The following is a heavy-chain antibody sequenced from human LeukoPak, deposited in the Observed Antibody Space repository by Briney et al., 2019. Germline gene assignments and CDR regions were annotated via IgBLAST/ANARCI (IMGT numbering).Heavy chain of an antibody. J-gene: IGHJ3*02. CDR1: GYSISSGYY. Sequence: PSETLSLTCTVSGYSISSGYYWGWIRPPPGKGLEWIGNIYHSGSTYYNPSLKSRVTISGDTSKNQFSLKLSSVTAGDTAVYYCASYTDAFDIWGQGTMVTVSS. D-gene: IGHD3-16*01. CDR2: IYHSGST. CDR3: ASYTDAFDI. V-gene: IGHV4-38-2*02.